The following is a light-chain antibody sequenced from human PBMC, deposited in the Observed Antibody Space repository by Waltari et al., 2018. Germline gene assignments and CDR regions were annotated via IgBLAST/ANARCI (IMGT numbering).Light chain of an antibody. CDR3: MQALQTPWT. CDR1: LSLLHTNGYNY. V-gene: IGKV2-28*01. CDR2: LGS. J-gene: IGKJ1*01. Sequence: DIVMTQSPLSLPVTPGEPASISCRSSLSLLHTNGYNYLDWYLQKPGPSPQLLIYLGSYRASGVPDRFSGSRSGTDFTLKISRVEAEDVGVYYCMQALQTPWTFGQGTKVEIK.